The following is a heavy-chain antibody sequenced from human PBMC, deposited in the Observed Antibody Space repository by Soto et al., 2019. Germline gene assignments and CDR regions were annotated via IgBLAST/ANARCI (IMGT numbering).Heavy chain of an antibody. Sequence: PSETLSLTCAVSGGSISSSNWWSWVRQPPGKGLEWIGEIYHSGSTNYNPSLKSRVTMSVDKSKNQFSLKLSSVTAADTAVYYCARTALYTYYYYGMDVWGQGTTVTVSS. CDR1: GGSISSSNW. D-gene: IGHD3-16*01. V-gene: IGHV4-4*02. CDR3: ARTALYTYYYYGMDV. CDR2: IYHSGST. J-gene: IGHJ6*02.